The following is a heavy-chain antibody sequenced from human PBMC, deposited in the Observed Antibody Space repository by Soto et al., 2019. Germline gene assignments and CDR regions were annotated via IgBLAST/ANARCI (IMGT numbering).Heavy chain of an antibody. V-gene: IGHV3-74*01. D-gene: IGHD3-10*01. CDR2: IDKVGTDS. CDR1: EFTFSGSS. CDR3: ARGGFGPDV. Sequence: EVQLVESGGGLVQPGGCLRLSCAASEFTFSGSSVHWVRQARGKGLVWVSGIDKVGTDSTYADSVKGRFTSSRENAKNTVYLQMNSLRVEDTAVYHCARGGFGPDVWGKGKRVNGSS. J-gene: IGHJ6*03.